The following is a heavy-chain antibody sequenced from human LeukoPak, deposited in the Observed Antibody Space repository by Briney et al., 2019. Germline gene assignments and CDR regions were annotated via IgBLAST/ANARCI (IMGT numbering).Heavy chain of an antibody. J-gene: IGHJ6*03. CDR2: ISSSGSTI. CDR3: ARSRYSYGYNYYYYMDV. Sequence: GGSLRLSCAASGFTFSSYEMNWVRQAPGKGLEWVSYISSSGSTIYYADSVKGRFTISRDNAKNSLYLQMNSLRAEDTAVYYCARSRYSYGYNYYYYMDVWGKGTTVTISS. V-gene: IGHV3-48*03. CDR1: GFTFSSYE. D-gene: IGHD5-18*01.